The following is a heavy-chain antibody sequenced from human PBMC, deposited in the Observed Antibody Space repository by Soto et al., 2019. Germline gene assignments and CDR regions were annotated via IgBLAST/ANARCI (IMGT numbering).Heavy chain of an antibody. J-gene: IGHJ4*02. CDR1: GFTLHNYG. CDR3: VKESTLPFFAS. D-gene: IGHD2-2*01. Sequence: PGGSLRLSCVGSGFTLHNYGVHWVRQAPGKGLEWVGLMWYDGLRQTYADSVRGRFTISRDGSTNTIYLQINSLRVEDTAKYFCVKESTLPFFASWGQGVAVTVS. V-gene: IGHV3-33*06. CDR2: MWYDGLRQ.